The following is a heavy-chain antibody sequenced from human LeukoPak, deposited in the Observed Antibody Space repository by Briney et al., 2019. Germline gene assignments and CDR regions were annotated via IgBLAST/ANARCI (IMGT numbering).Heavy chain of an antibody. CDR3: ARGSGVHV. CDR1: GFTFRTHS. J-gene: IGHJ4*02. D-gene: IGHD3-10*01. V-gene: IGHV3-21*04. Sequence: GGSLRLSCEASGFTFRTHSMNWVRQAPGKGLEWVSSITKSSTYVYYADSVKGRFTISRDNANNSLFLQMNNLGVDDTGVYYCARGSGVHVWGQGTLVLVSS. CDR2: ITKSSTYV.